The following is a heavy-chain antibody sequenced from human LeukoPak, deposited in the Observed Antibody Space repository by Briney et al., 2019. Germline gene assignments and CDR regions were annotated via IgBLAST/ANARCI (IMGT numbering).Heavy chain of an antibody. CDR1: GFTFSSYA. V-gene: IGHV3-23*01. CDR2: VSGSGFPT. CDR3: AKDVELGYYDPSVYLGAFDI. Sequence: PGGSLRLSCTASGFTFSSYAMSWVRQAPGKGLEWVSAVSGSGFPTDYADSVKGRFTISRDNSKNTLYLQMNSLRAEDTAVYYCAKDVELGYYDPSVYLGAFDIWGQGTMVTVSS. J-gene: IGHJ3*02. D-gene: IGHD3-22*01.